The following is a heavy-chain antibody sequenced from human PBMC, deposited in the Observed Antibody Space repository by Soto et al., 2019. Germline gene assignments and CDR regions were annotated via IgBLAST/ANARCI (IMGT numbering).Heavy chain of an antibody. V-gene: IGHV4-31*03. Sequence: QVQLQESGPGLVKPSQTLSLTCTVSGDSSSSGGYYWSWIRQHPGRGLEWIAYIYHSGSTYYNPSLKSRVTIAADTSKNQFTLKLSSVTAADTAVYYCARGPDSSHWYFDLWGRGTLVTVSS. J-gene: IGHJ2*01. CDR3: ARGPDSSHWYFDL. CDR2: IYHSGST. D-gene: IGHD3-3*01. CDR1: GDSSSSGGYY.